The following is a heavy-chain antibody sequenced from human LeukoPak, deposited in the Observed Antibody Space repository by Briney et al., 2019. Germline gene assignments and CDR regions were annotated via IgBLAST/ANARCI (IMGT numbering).Heavy chain of an antibody. J-gene: IGHJ5*02. D-gene: IGHD3/OR15-3a*01. Sequence: PGGSLRLSCAASGFTFSSYAMHWVRQAPGKGLEWVANIKQDGSEKYYVDSVKGRFTISRDNAKNSLFLQTNSLRAEDTAVYYCARDRSYSFWTAWGQGTLVTVSS. CDR3: ARDRSYSFWTA. CDR1: GFTFSSYA. V-gene: IGHV3-7*01. CDR2: IKQDGSEK.